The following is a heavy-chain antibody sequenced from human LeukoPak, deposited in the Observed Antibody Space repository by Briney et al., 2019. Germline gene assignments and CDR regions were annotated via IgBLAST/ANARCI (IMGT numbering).Heavy chain of an antibody. CDR1: GFTFSSYA. J-gene: IGHJ2*01. CDR3: AKDLAPGLWLFGYFDL. CDR2: ISGSGGST. Sequence: PGGSLRLSCAASGFTFSSYAMSWVRQAPGKGLEWVSAISGSGGSTYYADSVKGRFTISRDNSKNTLYLQMNSLRAEDTALYYCAKDLAPGLWLFGYFDLWGRGTLVTVSS. V-gene: IGHV3-23*01. D-gene: IGHD5-18*01.